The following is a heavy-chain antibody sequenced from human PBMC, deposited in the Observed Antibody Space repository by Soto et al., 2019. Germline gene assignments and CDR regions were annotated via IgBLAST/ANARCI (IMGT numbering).Heavy chain of an antibody. V-gene: IGHV1-18*01. CDR2: ISAYNGNT. J-gene: IGHJ6*02. Sequence: QVHLVQSGAEVKKPGASVKVSCKASGYSFASYGINWVRQAPGQGLEWMGWISAYNGNTNYAQNLQGRVTMTTNTSTSTAYMELRSLRSDDTAVYYCARDSHYDSGGFYYYYYGMDVWGQGTAVTVSS. CDR1: GYSFASYG. CDR3: ARDSHYDSGGFYYYYYGMDV. D-gene: IGHD3-10*01.